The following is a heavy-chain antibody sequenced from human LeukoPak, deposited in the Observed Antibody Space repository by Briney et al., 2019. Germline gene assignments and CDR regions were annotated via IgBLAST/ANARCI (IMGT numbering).Heavy chain of an antibody. J-gene: IGHJ4*02. CDR2: ISSSGSTI. CDR3: ARDSQYRVVIYYFDY. V-gene: IGHV3-11*01. Sequence: GGSLRLSCVVSGFNFNAYGMHWLRQSPDRGLEWVSYISSSGSTIYYADSVKGRFTISRDNAKNSLYLQMNSLRAEDTAVYYCARDSQYRVVIYYFDYWGQGTLVTVSS. D-gene: IGHD3-22*01. CDR1: GFNFNAYG.